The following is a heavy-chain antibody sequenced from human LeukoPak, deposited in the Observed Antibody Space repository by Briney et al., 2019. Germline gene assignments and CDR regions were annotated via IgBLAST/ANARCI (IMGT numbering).Heavy chain of an antibody. CDR2: INHSGST. CDR1: GGSFSGYY. Sequence: SETLSLTCAVYGGSFSGYYWSWIRQPPGEGLEWIGEINHSGSTNYNPSLKSRVTISVDTSKNQFSLKLGSVTAADTAVYYCARVGRMTTVVIRAFDIWGQGTMVTVSS. J-gene: IGHJ3*02. D-gene: IGHD4-23*01. CDR3: ARVGRMTTVVIRAFDI. V-gene: IGHV4-34*01.